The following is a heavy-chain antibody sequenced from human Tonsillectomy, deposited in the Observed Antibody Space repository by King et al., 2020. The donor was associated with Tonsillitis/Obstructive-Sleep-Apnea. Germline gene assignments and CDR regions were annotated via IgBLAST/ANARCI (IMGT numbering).Heavy chain of an antibody. V-gene: IGHV2-26*01. D-gene: IGHD3-3*01. J-gene: IGHJ5*02. CDR3: ARIEGDDFWSGYPNWFDP. CDR1: GFSLSIDTMG. Sequence: TLQESGPVLVKPTETLTLTCTVSGFSLSIDTMGVRWIRQPPGKALEWLAHIFSNDEKSYSTSQNSRLTISKDTSKSQVVLTMNNMDPVDTATYYCARIEGDDFWSGYPNWFDPWGQGTLVTVTS. CDR2: IFSNDEK.